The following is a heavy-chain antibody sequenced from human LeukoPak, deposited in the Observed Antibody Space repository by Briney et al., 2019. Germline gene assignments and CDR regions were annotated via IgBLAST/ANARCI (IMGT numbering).Heavy chain of an antibody. CDR2: ISYDGSNK. CDR1: GFTFSSYA. D-gene: IGHD3-22*01. V-gene: IGHV3-30-3*01. J-gene: IGHJ4*02. CDR3: ARDRPYYYDSSGPSDY. Sequence: GGSLRLSCAASGFTFSSYAMHWVRQAPGKGLEWVAVISYDGSNKYYADSVKGRFTISRDNSKNTLYLQMNSLRAEDTAVYYCARDRPYYYDSSGPSDYWGQGTLVTVST.